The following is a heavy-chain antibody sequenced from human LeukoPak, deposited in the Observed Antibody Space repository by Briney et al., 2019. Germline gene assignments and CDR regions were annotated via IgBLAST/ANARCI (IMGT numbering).Heavy chain of an antibody. J-gene: IGHJ4*02. V-gene: IGHV3-33*06. D-gene: IGHD4-11*01. CDR2: IWSDGTKQ. Sequence: GGSLTLSCVASQFRFPFSHYGMHWVRQAPGRGLEWVAVIWSDGTKQYYADSVKGRFTISRDNSKNTVYLQMNSLRAEDTAVYFCAKDAQRGFDYSNSLEYWGQGTLVTVSS. CDR1: QFRFPFSHYG. CDR3: AKDAQRGFDYSNSLEY.